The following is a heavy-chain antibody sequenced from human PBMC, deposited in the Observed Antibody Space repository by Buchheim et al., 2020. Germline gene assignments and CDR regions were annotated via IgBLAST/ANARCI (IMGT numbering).Heavy chain of an antibody. CDR1: GYTFSNYA. CDR2: INVGDGNT. V-gene: IGHV1-3*01. Sequence: QVQLVQSGAEVKKPGASVMVSCKASGYTFSNYAMHWVRQAPGQRLEWMGWINVGDGNTKYSQRFQGRVTITRDTSATTVYMELSRLRSEDTAVYYCARRPLARDYYGMDVWGQGTT. J-gene: IGHJ6*02. CDR3: ARRPLARDYYGMDV.